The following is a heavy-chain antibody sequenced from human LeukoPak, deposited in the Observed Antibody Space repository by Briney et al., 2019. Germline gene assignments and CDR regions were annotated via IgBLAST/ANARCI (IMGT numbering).Heavy chain of an antibody. CDR2: IYYSGST. V-gene: IGHV4-59*01. D-gene: IGHD4-23*01. J-gene: IGHJ6*02. CDR3: ARDIGDTVDYYYGVDV. CDR1: GGSISSYY. Sequence: SETLSLTCTVSGGSISSYYWSWIRQPPGKGLEWIGYIYYSGSTNYNPSLKRRVTISVDTSKNHISLKLTSVTAADTAVYYCARDIGDTVDYYYGVDVWGQGTTVTVSS.